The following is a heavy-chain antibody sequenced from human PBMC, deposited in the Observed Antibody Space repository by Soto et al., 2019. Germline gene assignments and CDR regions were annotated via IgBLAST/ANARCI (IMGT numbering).Heavy chain of an antibody. CDR1: GYTFTSYA. Sequence: ASVKVSCKASGYTFTSYAMHWVRQAPGQRLEWMGWINAGNGNTKYSQKFQGRVTITRNTSISTAYMELSSLRSEDTAVYYCARGITIFGVVIDSWFDPWGQGTLVTVSS. D-gene: IGHD3-3*01. V-gene: IGHV1-3*01. CDR3: ARGITIFGVVIDSWFDP. CDR2: INAGNGNT. J-gene: IGHJ5*02.